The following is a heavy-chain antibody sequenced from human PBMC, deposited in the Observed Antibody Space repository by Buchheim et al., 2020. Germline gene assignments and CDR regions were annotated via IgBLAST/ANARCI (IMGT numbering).Heavy chain of an antibody. CDR3: ARGSRYCSGGSCYTHKYYYYGMDV. CDR1: GYTFTSYD. Sequence: QVQLVQSGAEVKKPGASVKVSCKASGYTFTSYDINWVRQATGQGLEWMGWMNPNSGNTGYAQKFQGRVTMTRNTSIITAYMELSSLRSEDTAVYYCARGSRYCSGGSCYTHKYYYYGMDVWGQGTT. V-gene: IGHV1-8*01. CDR2: MNPNSGNT. J-gene: IGHJ6*02. D-gene: IGHD2-15*01.